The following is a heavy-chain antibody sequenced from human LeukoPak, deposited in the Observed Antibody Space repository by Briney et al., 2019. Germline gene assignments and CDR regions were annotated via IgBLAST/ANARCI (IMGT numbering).Heavy chain of an antibody. V-gene: IGHV3-23*01. CDR1: GFTFSAYA. Sequence: GGSLRLSCEASGFTFSAYAMTWVRQAPGKGLEWVSSIGSDNKPHYSESVKGRFAISRDNSKSMLFLQLSSLRSEDTAVYYCARDRDTVWNSSGYYDPFDYWGQGTLVTVSS. CDR2: IGSDNKP. J-gene: IGHJ4*02. CDR3: ARDRDTVWNSSGYYDPFDY. D-gene: IGHD3-22*01.